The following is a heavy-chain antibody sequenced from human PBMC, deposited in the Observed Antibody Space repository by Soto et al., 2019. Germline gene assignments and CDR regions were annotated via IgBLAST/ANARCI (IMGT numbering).Heavy chain of an antibody. CDR2: IIPILGIA. D-gene: IGHD6-6*01. Sequence: QVQLVQSGAEVKKPGSSVKVSCKASGGTFSSYTISWVRQAPGQGLEWMGRIIPILGIANYAQKFQDRVTITADKCTSTAYMELSSLRSEDTAVYYCARTFHGGGVAARSYYYYYMDVWGKGTTVTVSS. CDR3: ARTFHGGGVAARSYYYYYMDV. CDR1: GGTFSSYT. J-gene: IGHJ6*03. V-gene: IGHV1-69*02.